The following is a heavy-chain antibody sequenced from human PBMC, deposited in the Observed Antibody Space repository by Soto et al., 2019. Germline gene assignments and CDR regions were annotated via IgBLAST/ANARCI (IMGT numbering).Heavy chain of an antibody. CDR1: GYTFTSYD. CDR2: MNPNSGNT. V-gene: IGHV1-8*01. D-gene: IGHD3-3*01. CDR3: ARDQGITTFGVYSMYYYGMDV. J-gene: IGHJ6*02. Sequence: GASVKVSCKASGYTFTSYDINWVRQATGQGFEYLGWMNPNSGNTGYVKKFQGRVTITRDTSASTAYMELSSLRSEDTAVYYCARDQGITTFGVYSMYYYGMDVWGQGTTVTVSS.